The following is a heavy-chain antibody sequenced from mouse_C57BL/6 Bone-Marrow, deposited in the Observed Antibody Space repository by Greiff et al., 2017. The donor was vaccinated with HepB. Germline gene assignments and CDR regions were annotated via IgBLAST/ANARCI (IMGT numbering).Heavy chain of an antibody. CDR2: SRNKANDYTT. CDR3: ARDDYLDAMDY. D-gene: IGHD1-1*02. V-gene: IGHV7-1*01. J-gene: IGHJ4*01. CDR1: GFTFSDFY. Sequence: EVHLVESGGGLVQSGRSLRLSCATSGFTFSDFYMEWVRQAPGKGLEWIAASRNKANDYTTEYSASVKGRFIVSRDTSQSILYLQMNALRAEDTAIYYCARDDYLDAMDYWGQGTSVTVSS.